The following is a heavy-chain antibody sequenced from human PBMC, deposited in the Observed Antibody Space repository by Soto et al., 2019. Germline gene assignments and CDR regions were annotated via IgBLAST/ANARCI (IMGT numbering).Heavy chain of an antibody. CDR3: ARTQSIAAAGSYGMDV. D-gene: IGHD6-13*01. V-gene: IGHV6-1*01. Sequence: PSQTLSLTCALSGDSVSSNSAAWNWIRQSPSRGLEWLGRTYYRSKWYNDYAVSVKSRITINPDTSKNQFSLQLNSVTPEGSAVYYCARTQSIAAAGSYGMDVWGQGTTVTVSS. CDR2: TYYRSKWYN. J-gene: IGHJ6*02. CDR1: GDSVSSNSAA.